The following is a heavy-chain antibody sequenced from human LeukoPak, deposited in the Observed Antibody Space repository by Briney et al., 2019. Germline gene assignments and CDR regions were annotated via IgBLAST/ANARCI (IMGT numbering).Heavy chain of an antibody. CDR2: IKQHGSEK. J-gene: IGHJ4*02. CDR3: ARLWPFDY. D-gene: IGHD2-21*01. V-gene: IGHV3-7*01. Sequence: TGGSLRLSCAGSGFTFRSYWMSWVRQAPGKGLEWVANIKQHGSEKYYVDSVKGRFTISRDDAKNSLYLQMNSLRAEDTAVYYCARLWPFDYWGQGTLVTVSS. CDR1: GFTFRSYW.